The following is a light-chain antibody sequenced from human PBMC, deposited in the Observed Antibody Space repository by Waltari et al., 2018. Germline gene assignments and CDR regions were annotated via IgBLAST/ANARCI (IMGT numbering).Light chain of an antibody. J-gene: IGLJ1*01. Sequence: QSALTQPASVSGSPGQSITISCTGTSRDISCSNLFSWYQQHPGKAPKLIIYEANKRPSGVSSRFSGSKSGNTASLTISGPQAEDEANYYCYAYAGTRGVFGTGTKVTVL. CDR1: SRDISCSNL. V-gene: IGLV2-23*01. CDR2: EAN. CDR3: YAYAGTRGV.